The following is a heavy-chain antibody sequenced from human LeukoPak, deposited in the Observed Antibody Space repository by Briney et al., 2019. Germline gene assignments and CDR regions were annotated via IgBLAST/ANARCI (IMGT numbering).Heavy chain of an antibody. Sequence: PGGSLRLSCAASTFAFSSYAMTWVRQAPGKGLEWVSSITATGGISYADSVKGRFTISRDNAKNSLYLQMNSLRAEDTAVYYCAREGVLLWFGELLSYYGMDVWGQGTTVTVSS. V-gene: IGHV3-69-1*01. CDR3: AREGVLLWFGELLSYYGMDV. J-gene: IGHJ6*02. D-gene: IGHD3-10*01. CDR1: TFAFSSYA. CDR2: ITATGGI.